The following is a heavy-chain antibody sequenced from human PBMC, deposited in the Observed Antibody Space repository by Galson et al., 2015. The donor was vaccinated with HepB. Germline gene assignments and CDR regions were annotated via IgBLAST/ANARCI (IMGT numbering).Heavy chain of an antibody. J-gene: IGHJ3*02. CDR3: ARVKYSSSSFSAFDI. D-gene: IGHD6-6*01. Sequence: QSGEEVKKPGESLRISCKASGFTFTNFWIGWVRQMPGKGLEWMGIIYPRDSDTRYSPSFQGQVTISADKSISTAYLQWTSLKASDTAMFYCARVKYSSSSFSAFDIWGQGTMVTVSS. CDR1: GFTFTNFW. V-gene: IGHV5-51*03. CDR2: IYPRDSDT.